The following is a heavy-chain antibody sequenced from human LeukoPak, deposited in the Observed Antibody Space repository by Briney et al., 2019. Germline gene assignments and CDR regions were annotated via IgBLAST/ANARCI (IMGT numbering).Heavy chain of an antibody. CDR2: IYYSEST. CDR3: ARYSSSWHRYYYYGMDV. V-gene: IGHV4-39*01. Sequence: SETLSLTCTVSGGSISSSSYYWGWIRQPPGKGLEWIGSIYYSESTYYNPSLKSRVTISVDTSKNQFSLKLSSVTAADTAVYYCARYSSSWHRYYYYGMDVWGQGTTVTVSS. D-gene: IGHD6-13*01. J-gene: IGHJ6*02. CDR1: GGSISSSSYY.